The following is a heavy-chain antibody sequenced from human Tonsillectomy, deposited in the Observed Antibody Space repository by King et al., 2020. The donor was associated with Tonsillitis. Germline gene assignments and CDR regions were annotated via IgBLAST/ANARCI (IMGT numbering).Heavy chain of an antibody. D-gene: IGHD6-19*01. CDR2: ISGSAAST. CDR1: GFTFSTYA. Sequence: VQLVESGGGLVQPGGSLRLSCAASGFTFSTYAMTWVRQAPGKGLEWVSAISGSAASTYYADSVKGRFTISRDNSKNTLYLQMNSLRAEDTAVYYCAKLGYSGGLYGYFDYWGQGTLVTVSS. V-gene: IGHV3-23*04. CDR3: AKLGYSGGLYGYFDY. J-gene: IGHJ4*02.